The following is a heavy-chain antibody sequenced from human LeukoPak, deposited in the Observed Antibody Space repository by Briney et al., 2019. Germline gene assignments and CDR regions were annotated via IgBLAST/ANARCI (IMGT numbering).Heavy chain of an antibody. CDR1: GGSVTSGNYY. V-gene: IGHV4-61*02. J-gene: IGHJ5*02. CDR2: IYTNGGA. Sequence: SETLSLTCTVSGGSVTSGNYYWNWIRQPAGKGLEWIGRIYTNGGASYNPSLKSRVTISIDASKNQFSLKLSSVTAADTAVYYCARHLPILNWFDPWGQGTLVTVSS. CDR3: ARHLPILNWFDP.